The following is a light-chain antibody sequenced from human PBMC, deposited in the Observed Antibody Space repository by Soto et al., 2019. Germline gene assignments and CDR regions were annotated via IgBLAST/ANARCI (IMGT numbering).Light chain of an antibody. J-gene: IGKJ1*01. CDR2: GVS. V-gene: IGKV3-20*01. Sequence: EIVLTKSPGTLSLSPGERATLSCRARQSGSDSYLAWYQQKPGQPPRLLIYGVSSKGYGIPDRFSGSGSGTDFTLTISRMEPEDFAVYYCQRSGYPQWTFGQGTKVDIK. CDR1: QSGSDSY. CDR3: QRSGYPQWT.